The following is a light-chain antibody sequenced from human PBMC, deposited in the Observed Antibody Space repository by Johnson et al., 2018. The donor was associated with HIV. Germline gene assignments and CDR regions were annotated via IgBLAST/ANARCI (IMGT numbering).Light chain of an antibody. CDR3: GTWDSSLNAHYV. CDR2: DNN. Sequence: QSVLTQPPSVSAAPGQKVTISCSGSSSNIGNNYVSWYQQLPETAPKLLIYDNNKRPSAIPDRFSGSKSGTSATLGVTGLQTGDEADYYCGTWDSSLNAHYVFGTGTKIAVL. CDR1: SSNIGNNY. V-gene: IGLV1-51*01. J-gene: IGLJ1*01.